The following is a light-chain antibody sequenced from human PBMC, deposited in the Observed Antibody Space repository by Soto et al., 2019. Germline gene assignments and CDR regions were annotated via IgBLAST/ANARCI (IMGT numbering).Light chain of an antibody. V-gene: IGKV1-39*01. CDR3: QQSYSNPRT. CDR2: AAY. CDR1: QSIRRY. J-gene: IGKJ1*01. Sequence: DIHMSQAPSSLSASVGYRFTITCGASQSIRRYLNWYQQKPGKAPKVLIYAAYSLQSGVPSRFTGSGSGTDFTLTISGLQPEDVATYYCQQSYSNPRTFGQGTKVDIK.